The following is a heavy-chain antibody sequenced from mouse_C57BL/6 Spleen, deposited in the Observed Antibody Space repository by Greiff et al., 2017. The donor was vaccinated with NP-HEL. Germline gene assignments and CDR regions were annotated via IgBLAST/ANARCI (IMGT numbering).Heavy chain of an antibody. CDR3: ARAHYYGSSPYWYFDV. J-gene: IGHJ1*03. V-gene: IGHV1-50*01. CDR1: GYTFTSYW. D-gene: IGHD1-1*01. CDR2: IDPSDSYT. Sequence: QVQLKESGAELVKPGASVKLSCKASGYTFTSYWMQWVKQRPGQGLEWIGEIDPSDSYTNYNQKFKGKATLTVDTSSSTAYMQLSSLTSEDSAVYYCARAHYYGSSPYWYFDVWGTGTTVTVSS.